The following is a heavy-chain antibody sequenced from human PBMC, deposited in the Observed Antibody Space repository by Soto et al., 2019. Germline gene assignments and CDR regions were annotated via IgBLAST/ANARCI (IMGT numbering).Heavy chain of an antibody. V-gene: IGHV1-3*01. CDR3: ARSIVVVPAAISFGIDY. CDR1: GYTFTSYA. J-gene: IGHJ4*02. D-gene: IGHD2-2*01. Sequence: ASVKVSCKASGYTFTSYAMHWVRQAPGQRLEWMGWINAGNGNTKYSQKFQGRVTITRDTSASTAYMELSSLRSEDTVVYYCARSIVVVPAAISFGIDYWGQGTLVTVSS. CDR2: INAGNGNT.